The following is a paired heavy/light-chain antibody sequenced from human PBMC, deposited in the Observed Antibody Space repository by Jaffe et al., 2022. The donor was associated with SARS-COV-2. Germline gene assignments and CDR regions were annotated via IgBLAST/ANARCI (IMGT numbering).Heavy chain of an antibody. D-gene: IGHD2-15*01. CDR3: AKDRSVPDEYCSGGSCSGGFDY. V-gene: IGHV3-30*18. CDR1: GFTFSSYG. Sequence: QVQLVESGGGVVQPGRSLRLSCAASGFTFSSYGMHWVRQAPGKGLEWVAVISYDGSNKYYADSVKGRFTISRDNSKNTLYLQMNSLRAEDTAVYYCAKDRSVPDEYCSGGSCSGGFDYWGQGTLVTVSS. J-gene: IGHJ4*02. CDR2: ISYDGSNK.
Light chain of an antibody. CDR1: QGISSY. Sequence: DIQLTQSPSFLSASVGDRVTITCRASQGISSYLAWYQQKPGKAPKLLIYAASTLQSGVPSRFSGSGSGTEFTLTISSLQPEDFATYYCQQLNSYPPTFGQGTKVEIK. CDR3: QQLNSYPPT. V-gene: IGKV1-9*01. J-gene: IGKJ1*01. CDR2: AAS.